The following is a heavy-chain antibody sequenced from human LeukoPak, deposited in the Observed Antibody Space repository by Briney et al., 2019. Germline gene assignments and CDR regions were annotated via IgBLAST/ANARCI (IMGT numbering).Heavy chain of an antibody. Sequence: GGSLRLSCAASGFTFSSYATHWVRQAPGKGLEWVAVISYDGSNKYYADSVKGRFTISRDNSKNTLYLQMNSLRAEDTAVYYCARDPGIRYYFDYWGQGTLVTVSS. CDR1: GFTFSSYA. J-gene: IGHJ4*02. CDR2: ISYDGSNK. CDR3: ARDPGIRYYFDY. V-gene: IGHV3-30-3*01.